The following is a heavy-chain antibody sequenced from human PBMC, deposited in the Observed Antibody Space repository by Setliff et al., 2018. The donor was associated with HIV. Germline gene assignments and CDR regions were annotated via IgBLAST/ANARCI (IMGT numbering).Heavy chain of an antibody. J-gene: IGHJ4*02. CDR3: ARGAPTMLIVVVNLDY. CDR1: GFTFSSYE. CDR2: ISSSNSY. D-gene: IGHD3-22*01. V-gene: IGHV3-21*05. Sequence: GGSLRLSCAASGFTFSSYEMNWVRQAPGKGLEWVSYISSSNSYISVKGRFTISRDNAKNSLYLQMDSLRAEDTAVYYCARGAPTMLIVVVNLDYWGQGTLVTVSS.